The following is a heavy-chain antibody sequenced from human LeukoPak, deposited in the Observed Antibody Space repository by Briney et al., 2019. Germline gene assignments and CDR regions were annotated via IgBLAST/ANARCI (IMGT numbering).Heavy chain of an antibody. CDR3: AKDIARLDDYGDYGSVEDAFDI. J-gene: IGHJ3*02. CDR2: ISWNSGSI. CDR1: GFTFDDYA. Sequence: PGGSLRLSCAASGFTFDDYAMHWVRQAPGKGLEWVSGISWNSGSIGYADSVKGRFTISRDNAKNSLYLQMNSLRAEDTALYYCAKDIARLDDYGDYGSVEDAFDIWGQGTMVTVSS. V-gene: IGHV3-9*01. D-gene: IGHD4-17*01.